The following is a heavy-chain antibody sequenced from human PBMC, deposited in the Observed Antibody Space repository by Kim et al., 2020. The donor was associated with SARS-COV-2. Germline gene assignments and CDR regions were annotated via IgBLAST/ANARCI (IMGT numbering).Heavy chain of an antibody. Sequence: PSRKSRVTISVDTSKNQFSLKLSSVTAADTAVSYCARSGPVWYYYYYMDVWGKGTTVTVSS. V-gene: IGHV4-34*01. J-gene: IGHJ6*03. D-gene: IGHD1-26*01. CDR3: ARSGPVWYYYYYMDV.